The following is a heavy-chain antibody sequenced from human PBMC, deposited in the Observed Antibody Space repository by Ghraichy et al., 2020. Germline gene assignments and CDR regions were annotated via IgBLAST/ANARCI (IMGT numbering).Heavy chain of an antibody. CDR3: AGLRSENPLYYYYYIDV. CDR1: GGSISTSRYY. Sequence: SETLSLTCTVSGGSISTSRYYWGWIRQSPGQGLEWIGGIYYSRSTYYNPSLKSRVTISVDTSENLFSLKLSSVTAADTAVYYCAGLRSENPLYYYYYIDVWGKGTTVTVSS. V-gene: IGHV4-39*01. J-gene: IGHJ6*03. CDR2: IYYSRST. D-gene: IGHD3-10*01.